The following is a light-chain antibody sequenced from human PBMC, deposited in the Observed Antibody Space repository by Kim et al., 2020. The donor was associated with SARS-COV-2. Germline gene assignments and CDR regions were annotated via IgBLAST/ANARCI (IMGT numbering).Light chain of an antibody. CDR2: DTI. CDR1: TGAVTSGHY. Sequence: GGTVPVTCGSSTGAVTSGHYPDWIQQKAGQAPRTLIYDTINKHSWTPARFSGSLLGGKAALTLSGAQTEDEGDYYCLLAYNGAPVVFGGGTQLTVL. V-gene: IGLV7-46*01. J-gene: IGLJ2*01. CDR3: LLAYNGAPVV.